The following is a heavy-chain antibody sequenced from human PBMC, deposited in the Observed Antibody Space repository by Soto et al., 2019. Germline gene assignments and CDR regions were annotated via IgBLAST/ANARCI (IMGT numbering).Heavy chain of an antibody. CDR3: AQGGITGTTLSTVMDV. D-gene: IGHD1-7*01. CDR2: IDPSDSYT. V-gene: IGHV5-10-1*04. J-gene: IGHJ6*02. Sequence: PGESPKISCTGPGYRFTSYCISWVRQMPGKGLEWMGRIDPSDSYTNYSPSGQGQVTISGDNSISTAYRKWSSLQASATATNSCAQGGITGTTLSTVMDVWGEGTTVT. CDR1: GYRFTSYC.